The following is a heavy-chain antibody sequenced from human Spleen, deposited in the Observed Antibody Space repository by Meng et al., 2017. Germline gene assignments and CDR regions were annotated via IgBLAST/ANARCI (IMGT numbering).Heavy chain of an antibody. CDR3: ARGDNGGFGY. Sequence: GESLKISCAASGFIFSDYNMNWVRQAPGKGLEWVSSISGRSTYIYDADSMKGRFTISRDNAQNSLFLQMNSLRDEDTAVYYCARGDNGGFGYWGQGTLVTVSS. CDR1: GFIFSDYN. J-gene: IGHJ4*02. V-gene: IGHV3-21*01. D-gene: IGHD4-23*01. CDR2: ISGRSTYI.